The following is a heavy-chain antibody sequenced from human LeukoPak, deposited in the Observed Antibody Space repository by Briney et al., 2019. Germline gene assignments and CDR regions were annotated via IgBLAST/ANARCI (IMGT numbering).Heavy chain of an antibody. J-gene: IGHJ4*02. Sequence: ASVKVSCKASGGTFSSYAISWVRQAPGQGLEWMGGIIPIFGTANYAQKFQGRVTITADESTSTAYMELSSLRSEDTAVYYCARGKSSGYYRKGAYYFDYWGQGTLVTVSS. CDR1: GGTFSSYA. V-gene: IGHV1-69*13. CDR3: ARGKSSGYYRKGAYYFDY. D-gene: IGHD3-22*01. CDR2: IIPIFGTA.